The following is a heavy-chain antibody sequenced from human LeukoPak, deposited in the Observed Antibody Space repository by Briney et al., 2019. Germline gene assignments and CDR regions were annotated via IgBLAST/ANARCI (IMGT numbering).Heavy chain of an antibody. CDR1: GGSFSGYY. Sequence: SETLSLTCAVYGGSFSGYYWSWIRRPPGKGLEWIGEINHSGSTNYNPSLKSRVTISVDTSKNQFSLKLSSVTAADTAVYYCAREGGHYYDSSGPPWGAFDIWSQGTMVTVSS. D-gene: IGHD3-22*01. CDR2: INHSGST. J-gene: IGHJ3*02. CDR3: AREGGHYYDSSGPPWGAFDI. V-gene: IGHV4-34*01.